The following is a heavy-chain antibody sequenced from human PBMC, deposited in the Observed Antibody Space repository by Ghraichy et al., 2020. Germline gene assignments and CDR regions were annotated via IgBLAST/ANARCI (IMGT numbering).Heavy chain of an antibody. CDR1: GFTFSSYE. V-gene: IGHV3-48*03. Sequence: GGSLRLSCAASGFTFSSYEMNWVRQAPGKGLEWVSYISSSGSTIYYADSVKGRFTISRDNAKNSLYLQMNSLRAEDTAVYYCARGGYCSGGSCYLLFINYYGMDVWGQGTTVTVSS. CDR3: ARGGYCSGGSCYLLFINYYGMDV. D-gene: IGHD2-15*01. CDR2: ISSSGSTI. J-gene: IGHJ6*02.